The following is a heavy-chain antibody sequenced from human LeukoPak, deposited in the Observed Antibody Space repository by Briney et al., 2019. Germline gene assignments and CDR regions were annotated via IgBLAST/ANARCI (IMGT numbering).Heavy chain of an antibody. V-gene: IGHV1-69*05. CDR3: ARDRVMVAATRVVPYNWFDP. CDR1: GGTFSGYA. D-gene: IGHD2-15*01. J-gene: IGHJ5*02. CDR2: IIPIFGTA. Sequence: ASVKVSCKASGGTFSGYAISWVRQAPGQGLEWMGGIIPIFGTANYAQKFQGRVTITTDESTSTAYMELSSLRSEDTAVYYCARDRVMVAATRVVPYNWFDPWGQGTLVTVSS.